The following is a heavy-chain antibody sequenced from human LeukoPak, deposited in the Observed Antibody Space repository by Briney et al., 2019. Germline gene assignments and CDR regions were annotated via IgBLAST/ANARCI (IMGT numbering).Heavy chain of an antibody. CDR3: ARDWVAPTVDATGFYTHLDY. CDR1: GYTFTGYY. D-gene: IGHD3/OR15-3a*01. J-gene: IGHJ4*02. CDR2: INPNSGGT. Sequence: ASVKVSCKASGYTFTGYYMHWVRQAPGQGLEWMAWINPNSGGTNYAQKFQGRVTLTRDMSINTAYLEVSSLNSDDTAVYYCARDWVAPTVDATGFYTHLDYWGQGTLVIVSS. V-gene: IGHV1-2*02.